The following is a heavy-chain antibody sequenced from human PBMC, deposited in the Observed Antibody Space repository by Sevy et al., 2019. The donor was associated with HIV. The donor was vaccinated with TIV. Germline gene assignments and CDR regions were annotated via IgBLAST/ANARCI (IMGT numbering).Heavy chain of an antibody. V-gene: IGHV3-30-3*01. J-gene: IGHJ4*02. CDR3: ARARDFWSGYIDY. Sequence: GGSLRLSCAASGFTFSSYAMHWVRQAPGKGLEWVAFISFDGTNKYYADSVKGRITISRDNSKNTLLVQVNSLRAEDTAVYYCARARDFWSGYIDYWGQGTLVTVSS. D-gene: IGHD3-3*01. CDR1: GFTFSSYA. CDR2: ISFDGTNK.